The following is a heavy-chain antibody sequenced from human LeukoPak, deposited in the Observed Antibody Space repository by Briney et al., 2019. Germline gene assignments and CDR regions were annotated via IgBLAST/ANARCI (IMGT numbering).Heavy chain of an antibody. V-gene: IGHV1-69*05. CDR2: IIPIFGTA. CDR3: ARRVGDSWYFDY. CDR1: GGTFSSYA. Sequence: ASVKVSCKASGGTFSSYAISWVRQAPGQGLEWMGGIIPIFGTANYAQKFQGRVTITTDESTSTAYMELSSLRSEDTAVYYCARRVGDSWYFDYWGQGTLVTVSS. J-gene: IGHJ4*02. D-gene: IGHD3-10*01.